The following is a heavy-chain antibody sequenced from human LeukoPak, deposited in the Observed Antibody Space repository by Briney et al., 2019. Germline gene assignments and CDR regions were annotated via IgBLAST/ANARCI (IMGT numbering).Heavy chain of an antibody. CDR2: IKQDGSEK. D-gene: IGHD6-13*01. J-gene: IGHJ4*02. V-gene: IGHV3-7*01. Sequence: PGGSLRLSCAASGFTFSSFNMNWVRQAPGKGLEWVANIKQDGSEKYYVDSVKGRFTISRDNAKNSLYLQMNSLRAEDTAVYYCARFIAAPYYFDYWGRGTLVTVSS. CDR3: ARFIAAPYYFDY. CDR1: GFTFSSFN.